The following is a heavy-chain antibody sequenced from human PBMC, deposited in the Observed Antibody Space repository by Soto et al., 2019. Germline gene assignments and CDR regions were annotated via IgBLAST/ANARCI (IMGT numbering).Heavy chain of an antibody. D-gene: IGHD4-17*01. CDR2: IYYSGST. CDR1: GGSISSYY. V-gene: IGHV4-59*08. CDR3: ARLNYGDFQLYYFDY. J-gene: IGHJ4*02. Sequence: SETLSLTCTVSGGSISSYYWSWIRQPPGKGLEWIGYIYYSGSTNYNPSLKSRVTISVDTPKNQFSLKLSSVTAADTAVYYCARLNYGDFQLYYFDYWGQGTLVTVS.